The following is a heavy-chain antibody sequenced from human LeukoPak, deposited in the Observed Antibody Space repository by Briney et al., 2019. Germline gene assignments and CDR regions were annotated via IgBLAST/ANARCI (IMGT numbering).Heavy chain of an antibody. Sequence: PSETLSLTCTVSGGSVSSGSYYWSWIRQPPGKGLEWIGYIYYSGSTYYNPSLKSRVTISVDTSKNQFSLKLSSVTAADTAVYYCARTGYSYGFYFDYWGQGTLVTVSS. CDR1: GGSVSSGSYY. CDR3: ARTGYSYGFYFDY. CDR2: IYYSGST. D-gene: IGHD5-18*01. V-gene: IGHV4-61*01. J-gene: IGHJ4*02.